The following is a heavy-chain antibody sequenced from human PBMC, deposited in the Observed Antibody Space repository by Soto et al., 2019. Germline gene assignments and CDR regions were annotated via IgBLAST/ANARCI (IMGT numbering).Heavy chain of an antibody. Sequence: LRLSWSASGXTFSNAWMSWVRQAPGKGLEWVGRIKSKTDGGTTDYAAPVKGRFTISRDDSKNTLYLQMNSLKTEDTAVYYCTTDSNYIAAAGISTFDYWGQGTLVTVSS. V-gene: IGHV3-15*01. J-gene: IGHJ4*02. D-gene: IGHD6-13*01. CDR1: GXTFSNAW. CDR2: IKSKTDGGTT. CDR3: TTDSNYIAAAGISTFDY.